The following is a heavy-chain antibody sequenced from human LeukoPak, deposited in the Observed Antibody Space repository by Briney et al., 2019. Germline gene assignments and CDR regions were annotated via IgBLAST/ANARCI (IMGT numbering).Heavy chain of an antibody. D-gene: IGHD5-18*01. J-gene: IGHJ6*02. V-gene: IGHV4-4*02. CDR1: SGAISTSHW. CDR2: IYGSGNT. Sequence: SETLSLTCTVSSGAISTSHWLSWVRQPPGKGLEWIGEIYGSGNTNYNPSLKSRVTMSVDKTRIHLSLKLHSVTAADTAVYYCAGQDTAMAMFSPPLHNMDVWGQGTTVTVSS. CDR3: AGQDTAMAMFSPPLHNMDV.